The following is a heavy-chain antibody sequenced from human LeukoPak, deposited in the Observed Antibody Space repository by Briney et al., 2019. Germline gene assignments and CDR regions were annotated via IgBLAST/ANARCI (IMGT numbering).Heavy chain of an antibody. D-gene: IGHD3-10*01. Sequence: SETLSLTCTVSGYSISSGYYWGWIRQPPGKGLEWIGSIYHSGSTYYNPSLKSRVTISVDTSKNQFSLKLSSVTAADTAVYYCARTRYYYNSRSYGAPYYFDYWGQGTLVTVSS. J-gene: IGHJ4*02. CDR2: IYHSGST. CDR1: GYSISSGYY. V-gene: IGHV4-38-2*02. CDR3: ARTRYYYNSRSYGAPYYFDY.